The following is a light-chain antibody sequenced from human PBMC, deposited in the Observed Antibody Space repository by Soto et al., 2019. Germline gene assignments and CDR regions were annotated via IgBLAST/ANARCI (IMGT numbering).Light chain of an antibody. J-gene: IGLJ3*02. CDR3: CAYAGASWV. V-gene: IGLV2-8*01. CDR1: TSDVGGYNY. Sequence: QSVLTQPPSASGSPGQSVTISCTGTTSDVGGYNYVSWYQQHPGKAPKVMLYEVNKRPSGVPDRFSGSKSGNTASLTVSGLQAEDEGDYYCCAYAGASWVFGGGTQLTVL. CDR2: EVN.